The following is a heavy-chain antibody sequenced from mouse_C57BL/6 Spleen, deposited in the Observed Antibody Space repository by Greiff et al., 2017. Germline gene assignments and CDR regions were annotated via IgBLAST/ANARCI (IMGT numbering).Heavy chain of an antibody. CDR2: IRNKANNHAT. CDR1: GFTFSDAW. V-gene: IGHV6-6*01. CDR3: TRPYYDYDGDGFAY. Sequence: EVKVEESGGGLVQPGGSMKLSCAASGFTFSDAWMDWVRQSPEKGLEWVAEIRNKANNHATYYAESVKGRFTISRDDSKSSVYLQMNSLRAEGTGIYYCTRPYYDYDGDGFAYWGQGTLVTVSA. J-gene: IGHJ3*01. D-gene: IGHD2-4*01.